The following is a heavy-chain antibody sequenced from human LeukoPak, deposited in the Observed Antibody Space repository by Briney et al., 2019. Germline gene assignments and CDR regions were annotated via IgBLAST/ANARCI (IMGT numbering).Heavy chain of an antibody. J-gene: IGHJ6*04. CDR2: ISASGTLT. V-gene: IGHV3-48*03. CDR3: ARDGTPIHSSGWVYMDV. CDR1: GFTFSSYE. D-gene: IGHD6-25*01. Sequence: PGGSLGLSCAASGFTFSSYEMNWVRQAPGKGLEWISYISASGTLTHYADSMGGRFTIYRDNTKNSLYLQMNSLRAEDTAVYYCARDGTPIHSSGWVYMDVWGKGTTVTISS.